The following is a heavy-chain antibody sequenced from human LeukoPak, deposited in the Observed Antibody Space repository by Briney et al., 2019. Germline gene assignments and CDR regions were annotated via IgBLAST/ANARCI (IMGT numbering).Heavy chain of an antibody. CDR3: ARAIYGADEGWFDP. Sequence: ASVKVSCKASGYTFTSYDINWVRQATGQGLEWMGWMNPNSGNTGYAQKLQGRVTMTTDTSTSTAYMELRSLRSDDTAVYYCARAIYGADEGWFDPWGQGTLVTVSS. CDR1: GYTFTSYD. D-gene: IGHD4-17*01. J-gene: IGHJ5*02. CDR2: MNPNSGNT. V-gene: IGHV1-8*02.